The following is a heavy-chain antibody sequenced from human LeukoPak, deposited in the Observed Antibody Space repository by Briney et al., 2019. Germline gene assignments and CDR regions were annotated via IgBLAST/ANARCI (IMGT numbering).Heavy chain of an antibody. D-gene: IGHD1-14*01. Sequence: GASVKVSCKASGYSFTDKYMHWVRQAPGQGLEWMGWMNPNSGNTGYAQKFQGRVTMTRNTSISTAYMELRSLRSDDTAVYYCARQDHREGSAWDYWGQGTPVTVSS. CDR3: ARQDHREGSAWDY. CDR2: MNPNSGNT. CDR1: GYSFTDKY. J-gene: IGHJ4*02. V-gene: IGHV1-8*02.